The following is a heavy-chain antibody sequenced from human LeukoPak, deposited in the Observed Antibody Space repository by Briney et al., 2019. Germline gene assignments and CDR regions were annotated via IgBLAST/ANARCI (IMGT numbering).Heavy chain of an antibody. V-gene: IGHV3-33*01. Sequence: GGSLRLSCAASGFTFSSYGMHWVRQAPGKGLEWVAVIWYDGSNKYYADSVKGRFTISRDNSKNTLYLQMNSLRAEDTAVYYCAREGAYDYVWGSYRQEAFDIWGQGTMVTVSS. CDR3: AREGAYDYVWGSYRQEAFDI. CDR1: GFTFSSYG. J-gene: IGHJ3*02. CDR2: IWYDGSNK. D-gene: IGHD3-16*02.